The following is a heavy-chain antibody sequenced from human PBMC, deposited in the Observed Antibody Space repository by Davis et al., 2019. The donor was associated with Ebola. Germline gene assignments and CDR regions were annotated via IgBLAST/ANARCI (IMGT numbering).Heavy chain of an antibody. CDR3: ARDRYSGYDLIGYYYYYGMDV. Sequence: GGSLRPSCPPPGFTFSSYTMNWARQAPGKGLEWVSYISSSSSTIYYADSVKGRFTISRDNAKNSLYLQMNSLRDEDTAVYYCARDRYSGYDLIGYYYYYGMDVWGQGTTVTVSS. CDR2: ISSSSSTI. D-gene: IGHD5-12*01. J-gene: IGHJ6*02. CDR1: GFTFSSYT. V-gene: IGHV3-48*02.